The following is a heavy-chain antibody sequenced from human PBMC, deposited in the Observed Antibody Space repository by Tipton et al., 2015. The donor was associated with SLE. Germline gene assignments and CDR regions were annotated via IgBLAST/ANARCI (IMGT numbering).Heavy chain of an antibody. CDR3: ARGPDRAAFD. Sequence: LRLSCAVYGGSFSGYYWSWIRQPPGKGLEWIGEINHSGSTNYNPSLKSRVTMSVDTSKNQFSLKLSSVTAADTAVYYCARGPDRAAFDWGQGTLVTVSS. CDR2: INHSGST. CDR1: GGSFSGYY. V-gene: IGHV4-34*01. D-gene: IGHD6-13*01. J-gene: IGHJ4*02.